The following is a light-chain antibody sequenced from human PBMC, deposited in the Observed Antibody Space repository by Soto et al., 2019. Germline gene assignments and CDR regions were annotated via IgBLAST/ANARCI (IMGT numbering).Light chain of an antibody. CDR1: QSVSSTY. CDR2: GAS. CDR3: QQYGDSPFT. J-gene: IGKJ5*01. Sequence: EIVFTQSPGTLSLSPGERATLFCRASQSVSSTYLAWYQRKPGQAPRLLIYGASSRATGIPDRFSGSGSGTDFTLTISSLEPEDFAVYYCQQYGDSPFTFGQGTRLEI. V-gene: IGKV3-20*01.